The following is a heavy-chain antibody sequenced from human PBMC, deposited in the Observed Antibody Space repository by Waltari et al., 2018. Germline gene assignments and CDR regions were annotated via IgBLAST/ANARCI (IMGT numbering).Heavy chain of an antibody. V-gene: IGHV2-5*01. CDR1: GFSLSTSGVG. J-gene: IGHJ3*02. CDR2: IYWNDDK. D-gene: IGHD4-17*01. CDR3: AHFKKGYGLDAFDI. Sequence: QITLKESGPTLVKPTQTLTLTCTFSGFSLSTSGVGVGWIRQPPGKALEWLALIYWNDDKRYSPSLKGRLTITQDTSKNQVVLTMTNMDPVDTATYYCAHFKKGYGLDAFDIWGQGTMVTVSS.